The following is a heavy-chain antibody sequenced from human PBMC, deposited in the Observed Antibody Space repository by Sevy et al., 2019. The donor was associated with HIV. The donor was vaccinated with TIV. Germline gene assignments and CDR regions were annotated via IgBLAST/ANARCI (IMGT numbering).Heavy chain of an antibody. CDR2: IYSGGST. CDR1: GFTVSSNY. CDR3: ARETTYHDAFDI. V-gene: IGHV3-53*01. J-gene: IGHJ3*02. D-gene: IGHD1-7*01. Sequence: GGSLRLSCAASGFTVSSNYMSWVRQAPGKGLEWVSVIYSGGSTYYADSVKGRFTISRDNSKNTLYLQMNSLRAEDTAVYYCARETTYHDAFDIGGQGTMVTVSS.